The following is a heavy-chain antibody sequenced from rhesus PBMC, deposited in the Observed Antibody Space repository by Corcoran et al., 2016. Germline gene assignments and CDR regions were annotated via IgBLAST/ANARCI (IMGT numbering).Heavy chain of an antibody. V-gene: IGHV4-73*01. CDR3: AREVAGTADY. J-gene: IGHJ4*01. CDR1: GGSISGYYY. Sequence: QVQLQQWGEGLVKPSETLSLTCAVYGGSISGYYYWSWIRQPPGKGLEWIGYIYGNSASTNYNPSLKSRVTISKDTSKNQFSLKLSSVTAADTAVYYCAREVAGTADYWGQGVLVTVSS. CDR2: IYGNSAST. D-gene: IGHD1-20*01.